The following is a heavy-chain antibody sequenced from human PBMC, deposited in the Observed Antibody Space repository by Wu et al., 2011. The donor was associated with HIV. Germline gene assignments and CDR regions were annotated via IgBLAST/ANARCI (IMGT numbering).Heavy chain of an antibody. Sequence: QVHLVQSGTEVKKPGSSVKVSCKTSGYTFSTYAVTWVRQAPGQGLEWMGRIMPIFGAANYAQKFQGRVTITTDESTSTAYMELSSLRSEDTAVYYCARGIPYYYESSGYSSTPYYFDYWGQGTLVTVSS. J-gene: IGHJ4*02. CDR3: ARGIPYYYESSGYSSTPYYFDY. D-gene: IGHD3-22*01. V-gene: IGHV1-69*05. CDR1: GYTFSTYA. CDR2: IMPIFGAA.